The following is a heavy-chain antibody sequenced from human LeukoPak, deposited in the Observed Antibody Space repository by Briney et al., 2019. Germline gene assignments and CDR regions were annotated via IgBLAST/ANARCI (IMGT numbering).Heavy chain of an antibody. CDR1: GYTFTSYG. D-gene: IGHD3-22*01. CDR2: ISAYNGNT. J-gene: IGHJ4*02. V-gene: IGHV1-18*01. Sequence: GASVKVSCKASGYTFTSYGISWVRQAPGQGLEWMGWISAYNGNTNYAQKLQGRVTMTTDTSTSTAYMELRSLRSDDTAVYYCARDLWYYYDSSGLSVVDYWGQGTLVTVSS. CDR3: ARDLWYYYDSSGLSVVDY.